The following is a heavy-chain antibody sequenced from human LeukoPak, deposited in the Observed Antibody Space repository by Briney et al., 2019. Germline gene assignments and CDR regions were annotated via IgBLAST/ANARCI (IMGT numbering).Heavy chain of an antibody. CDR3: AKESLVDADF. J-gene: IGHJ4*02. CDR2: IQYDGGNK. CDR1: GFTFSGNG. D-gene: IGHD2-8*02. Sequence: GGSLRLSCAASGFTFSGNGMHWLRQAPGKGLEWVAFIQYDGGNKFYADSVRGRFTISRDNSKNTLFLQMNSLRAEGTAVYHCAKESLVDADFWGQGTLVTVSS. V-gene: IGHV3-30*02.